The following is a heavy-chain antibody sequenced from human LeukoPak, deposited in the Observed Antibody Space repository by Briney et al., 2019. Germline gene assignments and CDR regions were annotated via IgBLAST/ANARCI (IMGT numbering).Heavy chain of an antibody. Sequence: PSETLSLTCTVSGGSISSYYWNWMRQSPGEGLEWIGYIFYNGITNYNASLKSRVIISVDTSKNQFSLKLNSVTAADTAVYYCAATSYYGSGTYDYWGQGSLVTVSS. J-gene: IGHJ4*02. CDR3: AATSYYGSGTYDY. V-gene: IGHV4-59*08. D-gene: IGHD3-10*01. CDR1: GGSISSYY. CDR2: IFYNGIT.